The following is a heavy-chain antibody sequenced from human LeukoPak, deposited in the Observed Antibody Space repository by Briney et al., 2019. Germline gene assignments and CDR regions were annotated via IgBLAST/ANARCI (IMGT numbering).Heavy chain of an antibody. CDR3: AKAITYYYDSSGYDY. Sequence: QSGGSLRLSCAASGFTFSSYAMSWVRQAPGKGLEWVSAISSSGGSTYYADSVKGRFTISRDNSKNTLYPQMNSLRAEDTAVYYCAKAITYYYDSSGYDYWGQGTLVTVSS. CDR2: ISSSGGST. J-gene: IGHJ4*02. V-gene: IGHV3-23*01. D-gene: IGHD3-22*01. CDR1: GFTFSSYA.